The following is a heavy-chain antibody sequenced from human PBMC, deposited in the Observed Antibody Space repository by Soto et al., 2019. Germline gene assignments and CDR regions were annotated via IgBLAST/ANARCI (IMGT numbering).Heavy chain of an antibody. CDR2: IIPIIGPA. V-gene: IGHV1-69*06. Sequence: QVQLVQSGAEVKRPGSSGKLSCKASGGTVTYDGISWVRRAPVQGLEWMGGIIPIIGPATYAQTFQGRVKPSADKTPRTACIELRSLGYVETALYFSARDLGTTLAGPTRWETYGRLDCWGPGTLVPVS. CDR3: ARDLGTTLAGPTRWETYGRLDC. CDR1: GGTVTYDG. J-gene: IGHJ4*02. D-gene: IGHD1-26*01.